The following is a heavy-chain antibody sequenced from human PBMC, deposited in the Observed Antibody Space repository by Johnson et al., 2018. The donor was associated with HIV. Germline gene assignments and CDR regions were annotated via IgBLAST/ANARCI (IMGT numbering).Heavy chain of an antibody. Sequence: VQLVESGGGLVQPGGSLRLSCAASGFSFSNAWMSWVRQAPGKGLEWVGRLTSKTDGETTDYAAPVQGRFTTSRDDSKNTLYLQMNSLKTEDTSMYYCTTDPWWNGYHAFDVWGQGTMVTVSS. D-gene: IGHD1-1*01. CDR2: LTSKTDGETT. CDR3: TTDPWWNGYHAFDV. CDR1: GFSFSNAW. J-gene: IGHJ3*01. V-gene: IGHV3-15*01.